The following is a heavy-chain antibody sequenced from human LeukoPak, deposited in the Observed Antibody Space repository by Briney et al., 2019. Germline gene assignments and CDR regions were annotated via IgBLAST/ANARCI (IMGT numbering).Heavy chain of an antibody. D-gene: IGHD4-17*01. CDR1: GFTFSGSA. CDR2: IRSKVNSYAT. CDR3: TRLTGDSSLGD. Sequence: GGSLRLSCAASGFTFSGSAMHWVRQASGKGLEWVGRIRSKVNSYATAYAASVKGRFTISRDDSKNTAYLQMNSLKTEDTAVYYCTRLTGDSSLGDWGQGTLVTVSS. V-gene: IGHV3-73*01. J-gene: IGHJ4*02.